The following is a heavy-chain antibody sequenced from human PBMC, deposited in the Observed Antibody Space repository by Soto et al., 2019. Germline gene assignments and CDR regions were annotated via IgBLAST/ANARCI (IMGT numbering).Heavy chain of an antibody. Sequence: SETLSLTGTVCGGSISSYFFNWIRQAPGKGLEWIGYMYFNESTNYNPSLKSRVTISLDTSKSLFSLKLNSVTAADTAVYYCARDHKEAFDILGQGKLVTVSS. V-gene: IGHV4-59*01. J-gene: IGHJ3*02. CDR1: GGSISSYF. CDR3: ARDHKEAFDI. CDR2: MYFNEST.